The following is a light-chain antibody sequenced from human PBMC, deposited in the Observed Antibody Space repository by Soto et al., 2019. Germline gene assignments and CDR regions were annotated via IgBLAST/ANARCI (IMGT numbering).Light chain of an antibody. CDR2: DVS. J-gene: IGLJ2*01. Sequence: QSALTQPASVSGSPGQSITISCTGTSSDVGGYNYVSWYQQDPGKAPKLMIYDVSYRPSGVSNRFSGSKSGNTASLTISGLQAEDEADYYCSSYTSSSTVVFGGGTKVTVL. CDR1: SSDVGGYNY. CDR3: SSYTSSSTVV. V-gene: IGLV2-14*01.